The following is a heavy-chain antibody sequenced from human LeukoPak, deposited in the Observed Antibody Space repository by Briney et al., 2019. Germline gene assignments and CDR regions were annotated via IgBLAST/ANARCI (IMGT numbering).Heavy chain of an antibody. Sequence: GGSLRLSCAASGFTFSSYWMSWVRQAPGKGLEWEANIKQDGSEKYYVDSVKGRFTISRDNAKNSLYLQMNSLRAEDTAVYYCARDAWIQLWLPHTYWGQGTLVTVSS. CDR2: IKQDGSEK. CDR3: ARDAWIQLWLPHTY. D-gene: IGHD5-18*01. CDR1: GFTFSSYW. V-gene: IGHV3-7*01. J-gene: IGHJ4*02.